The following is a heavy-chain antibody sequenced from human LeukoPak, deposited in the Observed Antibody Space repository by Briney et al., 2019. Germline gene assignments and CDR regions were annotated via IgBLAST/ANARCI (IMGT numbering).Heavy chain of an antibody. J-gene: IGHJ4*02. CDR3: ARGDPAPY. CDR2: ISSGSSYI. Sequence: PGGSLRLSCAASGFTFSSYSMNWVRQAPGKGLEWVSSISSGSSYISYADSVKGRFTISRDNSKNTLYLQMNSLRPEDTAIYFCARGDPAPYWGQGTLVTVSS. V-gene: IGHV3-21*04. CDR1: GFTFSSYS. D-gene: IGHD3-16*01.